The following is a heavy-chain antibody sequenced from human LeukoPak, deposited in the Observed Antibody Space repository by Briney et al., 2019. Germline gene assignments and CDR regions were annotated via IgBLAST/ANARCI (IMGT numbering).Heavy chain of an antibody. Sequence: PGGSLRLSCAASGFTFSSYSMNWVRQAPGKGLEWVSYISSSSSTIYYADSVKGRFTISRDNAKNSLYLQMNSLRAEDTAVYYCARAPVAGTYYFDYWGQGTLVTVSS. CDR2: ISSSSSTI. CDR1: GFTFSSYS. V-gene: IGHV3-48*04. D-gene: IGHD6-19*01. J-gene: IGHJ4*02. CDR3: ARAPVAGTYYFDY.